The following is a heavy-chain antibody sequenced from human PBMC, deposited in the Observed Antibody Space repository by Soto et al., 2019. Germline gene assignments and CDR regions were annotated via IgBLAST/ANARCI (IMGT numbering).Heavy chain of an antibody. J-gene: IGHJ6*02. CDR3: ARSSGYALDYYYGMDV. D-gene: IGHD5-12*01. CDR1: GYIFTNYG. V-gene: IGHV1-18*01. Sequence: QVQLVQSGAEVKKPGASVKVSCKASGYIFTNYGITWVRQAPGQGLEWMGWVSAYNGNTNYAQKLQGRVTMTTDTSTSTAYKELRSLRSDDTAVYYCARSSGYALDYYYGMDVGGQGTTVAVSS. CDR2: VSAYNGNT.